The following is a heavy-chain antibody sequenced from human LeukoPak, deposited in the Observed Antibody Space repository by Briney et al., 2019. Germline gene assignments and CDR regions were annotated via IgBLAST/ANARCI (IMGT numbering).Heavy chain of an antibody. CDR1: GFTFSTYW. CDR3: AKEGHYYDSSGYLYYFDY. V-gene: IGHV3-7*03. CDR2: INQDGSQK. J-gene: IGHJ4*02. D-gene: IGHD3-22*01. Sequence: GGSLRLSCAASGFTFSTYWMSWVRQAPGKGLEWVANINQDGSQKYYVDSVKGRFTISRDNSKNTLYLQMNSLRAEDTAVYYCAKEGHYYDSSGYLYYFDYWGQGTLVTVSS.